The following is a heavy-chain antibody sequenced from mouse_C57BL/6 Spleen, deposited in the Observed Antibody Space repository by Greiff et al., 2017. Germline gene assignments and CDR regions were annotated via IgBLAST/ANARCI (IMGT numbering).Heavy chain of an antibody. D-gene: IGHD1-1*01. CDR1: GYTFTSYW. Sequence: QVQLQQPGTELVKPGASVKLSCKASGYTFTSYWMHWVKQRPGQGLEWIGNINPSNGGTNYNEKFKSKATLTVDKSSSTAYMPLSSLTSEDSAVYYCAIITTVVAKGDYYAMDYWGQGTSVTVSS. J-gene: IGHJ4*01. V-gene: IGHV1-53*01. CDR2: INPSNGGT. CDR3: AIITTVVAKGDYYAMDY.